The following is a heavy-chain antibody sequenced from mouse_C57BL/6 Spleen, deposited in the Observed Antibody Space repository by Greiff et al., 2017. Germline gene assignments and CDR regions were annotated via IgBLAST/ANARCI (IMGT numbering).Heavy chain of an antibody. CDR1: GYAFSSYW. D-gene: IGHD1-1*01. Sequence: QVHVKQSGAELVKPGASVKISCKASGYAFSSYWMNWVKQRPGKGLEWIGQIYPGGGDTYYNEKFKGKATLTADKSYSTAYMQLSSLTSEDSAVYFCARLAALLRCDYWGQGTTLTVSS. V-gene: IGHV1-80*01. J-gene: IGHJ2*01. CDR3: ARLAALLRCDY. CDR2: IYPGGGDT.